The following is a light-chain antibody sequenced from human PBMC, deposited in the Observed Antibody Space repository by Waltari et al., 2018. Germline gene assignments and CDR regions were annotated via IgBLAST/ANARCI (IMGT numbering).Light chain of an antibody. J-gene: IGLJ2*01. CDR3: ISYTTSDTMI. Sequence: QSALTQPASVSGSPGQSITISCPGTSSDVGAYNYVPWYQQHPGKVPKLIIYDVSHRPSGVSFRFSGSKSDNTASLTISGLQAEDEADYYCISYTTSDTMIFGGGTKLTVL. CDR2: DVS. CDR1: SSDVGAYNY. V-gene: IGLV2-14*03.